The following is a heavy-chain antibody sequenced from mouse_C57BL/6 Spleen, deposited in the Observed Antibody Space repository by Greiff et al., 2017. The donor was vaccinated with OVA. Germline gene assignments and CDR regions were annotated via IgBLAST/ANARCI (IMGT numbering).Heavy chain of an antibody. CDR1: GYAFSSSW. CDR2: IYPGDGDT. CDR3: ARGGSSWGYFDV. V-gene: IGHV1-82*01. D-gene: IGHD1-1*01. Sequence: QVQLKQSGPELVKPGASVKISCKASGYAFSSSWMNWVKQRPGKGLEWIGRIYPGDGDTNYNGKFKGKATLTADKSSSTAYMQLSSLTSEDSAVYFCARGGSSWGYFDVWGTGTTVTVSS. J-gene: IGHJ1*03.